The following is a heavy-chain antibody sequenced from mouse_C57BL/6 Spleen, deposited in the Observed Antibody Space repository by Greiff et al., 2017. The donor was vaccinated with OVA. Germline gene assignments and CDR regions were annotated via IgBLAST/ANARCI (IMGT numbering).Heavy chain of an antibody. J-gene: IGHJ2*01. CDR2: ISSGGSYT. Sequence: EVKVVESGGDLVKPGGSLKLSCAASGFTFSSYGMSWVRQTPDKRLEWVATISSGGSYTYYPDSVKGRFTISRDNAKNTLYLQMSSLKSEDTAMYYCARPIYYGNSPYYFDYWGQGTTLTVSS. D-gene: IGHD2-1*01. CDR1: GFTFSSYG. CDR3: ARPIYYGNSPYYFDY. V-gene: IGHV5-6*01.